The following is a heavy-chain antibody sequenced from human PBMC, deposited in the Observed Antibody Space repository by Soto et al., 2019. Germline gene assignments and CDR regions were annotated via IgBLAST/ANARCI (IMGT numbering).Heavy chain of an antibody. CDR1: GYTFTSYG. J-gene: IGHJ4*02. CDR3: AKMYYDFWSGYCNFDY. V-gene: IGHV1-18*01. Sequence: GASVKVSCKASGYTFTSYGISWVRQAPGQGLEWMGWISAYNGNTNYAQKLQGRVTMTTDTSTSTAYMELRSLRSDDTAVYYCAKMYYDFWSGYCNFDYWRQGTLVTVSS. CDR2: ISAYNGNT. D-gene: IGHD3-3*01.